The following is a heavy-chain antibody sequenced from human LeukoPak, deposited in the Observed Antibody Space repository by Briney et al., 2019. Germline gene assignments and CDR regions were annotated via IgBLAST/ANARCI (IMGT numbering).Heavy chain of an antibody. Sequence: PSETLSLTCTVSGGSISSYYWSWIRQPPGKGLEWIGYIYYSGSTNYNPSLKSRVTISVDTSKNQFSLKLSSVTAADTAVYYCAKVARYCSRSCPSRIWYFDLWGRGTLVTVSS. J-gene: IGHJ2*01. CDR2: IYYSGST. D-gene: IGHD2-2*01. V-gene: IGHV4-59*01. CDR1: GGSISSYY. CDR3: AKVARYCSRSCPSRIWYFDL.